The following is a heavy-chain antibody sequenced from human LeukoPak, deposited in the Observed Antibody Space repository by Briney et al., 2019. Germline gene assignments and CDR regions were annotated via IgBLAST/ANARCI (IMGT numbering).Heavy chain of an antibody. CDR1: GASIGSYY. CDR2: IHHSGST. D-gene: IGHD3-3*01. Sequence: SETLSLTCTVSGASIGSYYWTWIRQTPGKGLEWIGYIHHSGSTNYNPSLKSRVTISVDTSKNQFSLKLSSVTAADTAVYYCAATTIFGVVITVPNYYYYMDVWGKGTTVTVSS. V-gene: IGHV4-59*08. J-gene: IGHJ6*03. CDR3: AATTIFGVVITVPNYYYYMDV.